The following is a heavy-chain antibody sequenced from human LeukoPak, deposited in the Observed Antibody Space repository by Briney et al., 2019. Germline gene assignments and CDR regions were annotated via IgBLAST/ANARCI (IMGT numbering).Heavy chain of an antibody. D-gene: IGHD6-6*01. J-gene: IGHJ6*03. CDR1: GYTFTGYY. Sequence: GSVTVSCRASGYTFTGYYMHWVRQAPGQGLEGMGWINPNSGGTNYAQKFQGRVTITRDTSISTAYMELSRLRSDDTAVYYCAREGLRSIAARRGTRDYMDVWGKVTTVIVSS. V-gene: IGHV1-2*02. CDR2: INPNSGGT. CDR3: AREGLRSIAARRGTRDYMDV.